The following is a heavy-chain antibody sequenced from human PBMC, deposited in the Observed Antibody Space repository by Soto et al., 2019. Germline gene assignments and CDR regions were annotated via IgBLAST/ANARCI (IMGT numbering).Heavy chain of an antibody. J-gene: IGHJ6*02. CDR2: MNPNSGKT. Sequence: ASVKVSCKASGYTFTRYDINWVRQATGQGLEWMGWMNPNSGKTGYAQKFQGRVTMTRNTSISTAYMELSSLRSEDTAVYYCARGLGDSPLYYGMDVWGQETTVTVSS. V-gene: IGHV1-8*01. CDR3: ARGLGDSPLYYGMDV. D-gene: IGHD2-21*02. CDR1: GYTFTRYD.